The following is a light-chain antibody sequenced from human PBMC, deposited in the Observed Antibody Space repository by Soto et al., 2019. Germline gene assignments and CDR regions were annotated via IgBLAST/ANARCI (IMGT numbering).Light chain of an antibody. CDR1: TSDLGDYNY. J-gene: IGLJ1*01. CDR2: DVS. CDR3: SSSAGSNNLV. V-gene: IGLV2-8*01. Sequence: APKPPPPAVGSSWQSLTNSFPGNTSDLGDYNYVSWYQRPPGKAPKLMIYDVSGRPSGVPDRFSASKSGNTASLTVSGLQAEDEADYYCSSSAGSNNLVFGTGTKVTVL.